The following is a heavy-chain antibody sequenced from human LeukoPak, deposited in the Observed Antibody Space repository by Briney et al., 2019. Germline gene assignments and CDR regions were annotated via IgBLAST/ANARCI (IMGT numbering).Heavy chain of an antibody. Sequence: PSETLSLTCTVSGGSISSGGFHWSWIRQRPGKSLEWNGYIYNSGSTYYNPSLKSRVSISVDTSKNQFSLKLSSVTAADTAVYYCAREGYSGYTSAFDIWGQGTMVTVSS. CDR2: IYNSGST. CDR1: GGSISSGGFH. J-gene: IGHJ3*02. D-gene: IGHD5-12*01. V-gene: IGHV4-31*03. CDR3: AREGYSGYTSAFDI.